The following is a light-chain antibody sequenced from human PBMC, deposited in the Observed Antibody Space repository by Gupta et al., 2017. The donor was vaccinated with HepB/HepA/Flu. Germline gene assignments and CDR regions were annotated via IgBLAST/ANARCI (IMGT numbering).Light chain of an antibody. CDR3: QQDGSSPRT. Sequence: SPGETATLSCRASQSVSSSYLAWYQQKPGQAPRLLIYGASSRATGIPDRFSGSGSGTDFTLTISRLEPEDFAVYYCQQDGSSPRTFGQGTKVEIK. CDR2: GAS. CDR1: QSVSSSY. J-gene: IGKJ1*01. V-gene: IGKV3-20*01.